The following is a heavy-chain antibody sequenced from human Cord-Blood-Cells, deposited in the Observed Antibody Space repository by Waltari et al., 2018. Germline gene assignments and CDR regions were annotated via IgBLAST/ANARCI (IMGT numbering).Heavy chain of an antibody. J-gene: IGHJ4*02. CDR3: ARGQGIAAAGTFDY. CDR1: AGTFSSYA. V-gene: IGHV1-69*09. Sequence: QVQLVQSGAEVKKPGSSVKVSCQASAGTFSSYAISWVRQAPGQGLEWMGRIIPILGIANYAQKFQGRVTITADKSTSTAYMELSSLRSEDTAVYYCARGQGIAAAGTFDYWGQGTLVTVSS. CDR2: IIPILGIA. D-gene: IGHD6-13*01.